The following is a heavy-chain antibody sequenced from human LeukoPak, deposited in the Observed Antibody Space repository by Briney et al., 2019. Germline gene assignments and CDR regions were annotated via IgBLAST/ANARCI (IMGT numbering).Heavy chain of an antibody. Sequence: GASVKVSCKASGYTFTSYGISWVRQAPGQGLEGMGWISAYNGNTNYAQKLQGRVTMTTDTSTSTAYMELRSLRSDDTAVYYCARAMDIVLVPAAMVYWGQGTLVTVSS. CDR3: ARAMDIVLVPAAMVY. D-gene: IGHD2-2*03. CDR2: ISAYNGNT. V-gene: IGHV1-18*01. J-gene: IGHJ4*02. CDR1: GYTFTSYG.